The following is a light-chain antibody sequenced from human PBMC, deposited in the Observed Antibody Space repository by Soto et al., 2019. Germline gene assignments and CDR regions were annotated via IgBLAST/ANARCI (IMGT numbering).Light chain of an antibody. CDR1: QGISTY. V-gene: IGKV1-39*01. J-gene: IGKJ1*01. CDR2: AAS. Sequence: TQSPTSLSGSVGDRVTITCRASQGISTYLNCYQQKPGKAPKLLIHAASSLQSGVPSRFSGSGSETDFTLTISSLQPEDFATYSCQQSYSTTWTFGQGTKVDNK. CDR3: QQSYSTTWT.